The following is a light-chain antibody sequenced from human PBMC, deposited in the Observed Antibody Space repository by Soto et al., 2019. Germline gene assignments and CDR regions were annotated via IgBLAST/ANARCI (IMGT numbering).Light chain of an antibody. CDR2: LAY. Sequence: VLTQSPGTLSVSPGDSATLSCRASQSVRSSYLAWYQQKPCQAPRLIIYLAYSRATGIPDRFSGSGSGTDFTLTISRLEPEDFAVYYCQQYGSSPPWTFGQGTKVDI. V-gene: IGKV3-20*01. CDR3: QQYGSSPPWT. CDR1: QSVRSSY. J-gene: IGKJ1*01.